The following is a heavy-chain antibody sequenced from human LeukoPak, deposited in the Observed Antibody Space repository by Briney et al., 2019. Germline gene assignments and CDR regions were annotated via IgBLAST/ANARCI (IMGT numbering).Heavy chain of an antibody. V-gene: IGHV3-48*04. CDR1: GFTFSSYW. CDR3: ARANYYDISGYDY. Sequence: GGSLRLSCAASGFTFSSYWMHWVRQAPGKGLEWVSYILNSGTTTYYADSVKGRFTISRDNAKNSLYLQMNSLRAEDTAVYYCARANYYDISGYDYWGQGTLVTVSS. D-gene: IGHD3-22*01. J-gene: IGHJ4*02. CDR2: ILNSGTTT.